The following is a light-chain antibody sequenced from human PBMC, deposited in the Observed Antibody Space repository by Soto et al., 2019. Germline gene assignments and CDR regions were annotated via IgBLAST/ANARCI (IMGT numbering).Light chain of an antibody. Sequence: IQLTQSPSSLSASVGDRVTITCRASQGISSYLAWYQQKPGKAPKLLIYAASTLQSGVPSRFSGSGSGTEFTLTITRLQPDDFATYYCQQYNNWPLVGQGTQVDI. J-gene: IGKJ1*01. CDR1: QGISSY. V-gene: IGKV1-9*01. CDR3: QQYNNWPL. CDR2: AAS.